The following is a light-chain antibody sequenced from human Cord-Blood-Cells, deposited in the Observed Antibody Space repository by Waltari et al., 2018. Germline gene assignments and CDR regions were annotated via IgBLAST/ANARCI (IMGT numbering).Light chain of an antibody. CDR1: QSISSY. Sequence: DIQMTQSPYSLSASVGDRVTLTCRGSQSISSYLNWYQQKPGKAPKLLIYAASSLQSGVPSRFSGSGSGTDFTLTISSLQPEDFATYYCQQSYSTLVTFGGGTKVEIK. CDR3: QQSYSTLVT. V-gene: IGKV1-39*01. J-gene: IGKJ4*01. CDR2: AAS.